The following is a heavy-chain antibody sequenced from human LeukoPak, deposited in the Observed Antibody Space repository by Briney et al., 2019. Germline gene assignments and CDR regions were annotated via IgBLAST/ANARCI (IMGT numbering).Heavy chain of an antibody. Sequence: PSETLSLTCTVSGGSISSSSYYWGWIRQPPGKGLEWIGSIYYSGSTYYNPSLKSRVTISVDTSKNQFSLKLSSVTAADTAVYYCARLLISNWSGYYDYWGQGTLVTVSS. J-gene: IGHJ4*02. V-gene: IGHV4-39*07. CDR3: ARLLISNWSGYYDY. D-gene: IGHD3-3*01. CDR2: IYYSGST. CDR1: GGSISSSSYY.